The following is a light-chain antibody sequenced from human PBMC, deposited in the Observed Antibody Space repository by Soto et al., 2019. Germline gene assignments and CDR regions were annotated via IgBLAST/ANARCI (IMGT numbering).Light chain of an antibody. CDR3: NSYAGSNNFGV. CDR1: SSDVGGYNY. Sequence: QSALTQLPSASGSPGQSVTISCTGTSSDVGGYNYVSWYQQHPGKAPKLMIYEVSKRPSGVPDRFSGSKSGNTASLTVSGLQAEDEADYYCNSYAGSNNFGVFGTGTKVTVL. V-gene: IGLV2-8*01. CDR2: EVS. J-gene: IGLJ1*01.